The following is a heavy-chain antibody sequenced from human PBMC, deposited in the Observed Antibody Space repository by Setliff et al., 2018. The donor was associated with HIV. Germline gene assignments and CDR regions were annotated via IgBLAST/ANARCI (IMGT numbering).Heavy chain of an antibody. CDR2: LIPILGIA. J-gene: IGHJ5*02. CDR3: ARSRAIKYYDMMFDP. V-gene: IGHV1-69*10. CDR1: GGTFRSYV. D-gene: IGHD3-22*01. Sequence: SVKVSCKASGGTFRSYVISWVRQAPGQGLEWMGGLIPILGIANYGQKFQGRVTITADKSTSTSYMELSSLRTEDTAVYYCARSRAIKYYDMMFDPWGQGTLVTVSS.